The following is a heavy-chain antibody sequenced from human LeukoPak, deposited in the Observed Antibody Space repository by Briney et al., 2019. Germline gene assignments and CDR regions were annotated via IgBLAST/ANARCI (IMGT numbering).Heavy chain of an antibody. V-gene: IGHV3-53*04. CDR3: ARQYCSGCSCYLDYFDY. CDR1: GITVSSNY. CDR2: IYSGGST. J-gene: IGHJ4*02. Sequence: PGGSLRLSCAASGITVSSNYKSCGRQGPGEGLEWGSVIYSGGSTYYADSVKGRFTISRHNSKNTLYLQMNSLRAEDTAVYYCARQYCSGCSCYLDYFDYWGPGTLVTVSS. D-gene: IGHD2-15*01.